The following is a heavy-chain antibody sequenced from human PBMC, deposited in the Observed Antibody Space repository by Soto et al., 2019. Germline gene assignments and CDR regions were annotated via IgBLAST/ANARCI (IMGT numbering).Heavy chain of an antibody. CDR3: ARDVGEQWLQGYYYYYGMDV. V-gene: IGHV4-59*02. J-gene: IGHJ6*02. CDR2: IYYSGST. CDR1: GASVTGFY. D-gene: IGHD6-19*01. Sequence: SETLSLTCTVSGASVTGFYWSWIRQPPGKGLEWIGYIYYSGSTYYNPSLKSRVTISVDTSKNQFSLKLSSVTAADTAVYYCARDVGEQWLQGYYYYYGMDVRGQGTTVTGSS.